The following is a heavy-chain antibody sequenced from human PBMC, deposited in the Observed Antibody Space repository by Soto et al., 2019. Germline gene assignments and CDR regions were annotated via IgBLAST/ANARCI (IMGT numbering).Heavy chain of an antibody. V-gene: IGHV3-23*01. CDR2: ISGSGSST. CDR1: GFTFSSSA. CDR3: AKQPYDAAAYYFDN. D-gene: IGHD3-3*01. J-gene: IGHJ4*02. Sequence: PGGSLRLSCAVSGFTFSSSAMSWVRQAPGKGLEWVSSISGSGSSTHYADSVKGRFSISRDNSKNTLYLQMNSLRAEDTAVYHCAKQPYDAAAYYFDNWGQGILVTVSS.